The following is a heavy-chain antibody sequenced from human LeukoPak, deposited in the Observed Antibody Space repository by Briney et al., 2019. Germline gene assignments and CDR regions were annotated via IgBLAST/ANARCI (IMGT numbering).Heavy chain of an antibody. CDR2: IYYSGST. CDR3: ARASSSGWEKYYFDY. V-gene: IGHV4-59*01. J-gene: IGHJ4*02. CDR1: GGSISSYY. D-gene: IGHD6-19*01. Sequence: SETLSLTCTVSGGSISSYYWSWIRQPPGKGLEWIGYIYYSGSTNYNPSLKSRVTISVDTSKNQFSLKLSSVTAADTAVYYCARASSSGWEKYYFDYWGQGTLVTVSS.